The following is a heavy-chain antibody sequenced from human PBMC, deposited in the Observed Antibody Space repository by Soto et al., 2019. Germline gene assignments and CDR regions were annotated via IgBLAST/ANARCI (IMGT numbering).Heavy chain of an antibody. J-gene: IGHJ5*02. V-gene: IGHV4-30-4*01. CDR1: GGSISSGDYY. Sequence: SETLSLTCTVSGGSISSGDYYWSWVRQPPGKGLEWIGYIYYSGSTYYNPSLKSRVTISVDTSKNQFSLKLSSVTAADTAVYYCARVWSGYYDEYNWFDPWGQGTLVTVSS. D-gene: IGHD3-3*01. CDR3: ARVWSGYYDEYNWFDP. CDR2: IYYSGST.